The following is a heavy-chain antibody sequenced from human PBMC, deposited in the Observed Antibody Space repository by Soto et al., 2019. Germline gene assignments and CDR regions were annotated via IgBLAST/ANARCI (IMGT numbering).Heavy chain of an antibody. J-gene: IGHJ4*02. CDR3: ARVGSLFGTQYFDY. CDR2: IYYSGST. V-gene: IGHV4-59*01. Sequence: PSETLSLTCTVSGGSISSYYWSWIRQPPGKGLEWIGYIYYSGSTNYNPSLKSRVTISVDTSKNQFSLKLSSVTAADTAVYYCARVGSLFGTQYFDYWGQGTLVTVSS. CDR1: GGSISSYY. D-gene: IGHD3-10*01.